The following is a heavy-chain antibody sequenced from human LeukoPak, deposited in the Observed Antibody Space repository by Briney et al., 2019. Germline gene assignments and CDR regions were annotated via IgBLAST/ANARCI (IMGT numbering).Heavy chain of an antibody. D-gene: IGHD1-26*01. CDR3: AKWRSGSYYKSSDY. CDR1: GFSFSSYA. Sequence: PGGSLRLSCAASGFSFSSYAMSWVRQAPGKGLEWVSAISGSGGSTYYADSVKGRFTISRDNSKNTLYLQMNSLRAEDTAVYYCAKWRSGSYYKSSDYWGQGTLVTVSS. J-gene: IGHJ4*02. V-gene: IGHV3-23*01. CDR2: ISGSGGST.